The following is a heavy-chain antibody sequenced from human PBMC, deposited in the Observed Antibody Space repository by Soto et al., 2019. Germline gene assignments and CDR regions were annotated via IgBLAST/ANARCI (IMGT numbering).Heavy chain of an antibody. J-gene: IGHJ5*02. CDR3: AYGDYVVNWFDP. D-gene: IGHD4-17*01. CDR2: IYWDDDK. Sequence: QITLKESGPTLVKPTQTLTLTCTFSGFSVSTSGVGVGWIRQPPGKALEWLALIYWDDDKRYSPSLKSRLTIPKDTSKSQVVLTMTNMDPVDTATYYCAYGDYVVNWFDPWGQGTLVTVSS. CDR1: GFSVSTSGVG. V-gene: IGHV2-5*02.